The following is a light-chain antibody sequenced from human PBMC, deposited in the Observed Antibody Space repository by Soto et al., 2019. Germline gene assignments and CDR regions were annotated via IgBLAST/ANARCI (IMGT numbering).Light chain of an antibody. CDR1: SSNIGSNY. V-gene: IGLV1-51*01. CDR2: DNN. CDR3: AAWDDSLNGVL. J-gene: IGLJ2*01. Sequence: QSVLTQPPSVSAAPGQKVTISCSGSSSNIGSNYVSWYQHLPGTAPKLLIYDNNKRPSGIPDRFSGSQSGTSATLGITGLQTGDEADYYCAAWDDSLNGVLFGGGTKLTVL.